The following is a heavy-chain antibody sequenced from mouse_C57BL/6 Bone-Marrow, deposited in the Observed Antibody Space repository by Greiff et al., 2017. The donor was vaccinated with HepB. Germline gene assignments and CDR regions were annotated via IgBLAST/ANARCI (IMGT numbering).Heavy chain of an antibody. CDR3: ARSGDGYLWFAY. D-gene: IGHD2-3*01. V-gene: IGHV1-69*01. CDR1: GYTFTSYW. J-gene: IGHJ3*01. CDR2: IDPSDSYT. Sequence: VKLQQPGAELVKPGASVKMSCKASGYTFTSYWMHWVKQRPGQGLEWIGEIDPSDSYTNYNQKFKGKSTLTVDKSSSTAYMQLSSLTSEDSAVYYCARSGDGYLWFAYWGQGTLVTVSA.